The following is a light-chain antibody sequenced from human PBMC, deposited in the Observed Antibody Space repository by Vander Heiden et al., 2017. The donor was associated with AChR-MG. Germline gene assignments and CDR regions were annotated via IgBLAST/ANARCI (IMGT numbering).Light chain of an antibody. CDR1: SSDVGGYNY. CDR3: CSYAGSYVV. V-gene: IGLV2-11*01. J-gene: IGLJ2*01. Sequence: QSALTQPRSVSGSPGQSVTISCTGTSSDVGGYNYVSWYQQHPGKAPKLMIYDVSKQPSGVPDRFSGSKSGNTASLTISGLQAEDEADYYCCSYAGSYVVFGGGTKLTV. CDR2: DVS.